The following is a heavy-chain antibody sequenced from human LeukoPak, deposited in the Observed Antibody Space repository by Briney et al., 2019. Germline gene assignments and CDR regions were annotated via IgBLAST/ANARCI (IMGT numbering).Heavy chain of an antibody. D-gene: IGHD4-23*01. CDR1: GYSSSSGYY. J-gene: IGHJ4*02. CDR3: ARDRSVYGGNPDY. Sequence: SETLSLTCTVSGYSSSSGYYWGWIRQPPGKGLEWIGSIYYSGCTYYNSSLKSRVAISVDTSKSQSSLKLSSVTAADTAVYYCARDRSVYGGNPDYWGQGTLVTVSS. V-gene: IGHV4-38-2*02. CDR2: IYYSGCT.